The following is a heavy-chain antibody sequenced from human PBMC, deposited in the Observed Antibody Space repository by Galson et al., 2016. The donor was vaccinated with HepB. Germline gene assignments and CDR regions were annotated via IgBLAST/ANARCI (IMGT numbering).Heavy chain of an antibody. J-gene: IGHJ4*02. CDR1: GFTFSSYA. CDR2: ISGSGGST. V-gene: IGHV3-23*01. D-gene: IGHD3-10*01. Sequence: SLRLSCAASGFTFSSYAMSWVRQAPGKGLEWVSAISGSGGSTYYADSVKGRFTISRDNSQNTLYLQMNSLRAEDTAVYYCAKTHSYYYGSGSSYYFDYWGQGTLVTVSS. CDR3: AKTHSYYYGSGSSYYFDY.